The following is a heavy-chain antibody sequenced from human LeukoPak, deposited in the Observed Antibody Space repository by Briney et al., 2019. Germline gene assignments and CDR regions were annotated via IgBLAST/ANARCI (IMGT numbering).Heavy chain of an antibody. D-gene: IGHD6-13*01. V-gene: IGHV4-61*02. Sequence: KPSQTLSLTCTVSGGSISSGSYYRSWIRQPAGKGLEWIGRIYTSGSTNYNPSLKSRVTISVDTSKNQFSLKLSSVTAADTAVYYCARLSSSWYQDWYFDLWGRGTLVTVSS. J-gene: IGHJ2*01. CDR3: ARLSSSWYQDWYFDL. CDR2: IYTSGST. CDR1: GGSISSGSYY.